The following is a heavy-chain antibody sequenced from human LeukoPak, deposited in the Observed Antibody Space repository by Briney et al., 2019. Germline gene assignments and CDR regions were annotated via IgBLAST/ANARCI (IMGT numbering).Heavy chain of an antibody. Sequence: ASVKVSCKASGGTFSSYAISWVRQAPGQGLEWMGGIIPIFGTANCAQKFQGRVTITADESTSTAYMELSSLRSEDTAVYYCARGGYCSSTSCYMSPKNFDYWGQGTLVTVSS. CDR3: ARGGYCSSTSCYMSPKNFDY. J-gene: IGHJ4*02. V-gene: IGHV1-69*13. D-gene: IGHD2-2*02. CDR1: GGTFSSYA. CDR2: IIPIFGTA.